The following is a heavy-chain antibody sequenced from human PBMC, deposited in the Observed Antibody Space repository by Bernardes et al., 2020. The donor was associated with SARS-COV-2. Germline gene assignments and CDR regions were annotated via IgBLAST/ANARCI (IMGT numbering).Heavy chain of an antibody. CDR2: ISSDGRTT. CDR3: VKSLIAVGYDY. CDR1: GFTFSTYA. V-gene: IGHV3-64D*06. J-gene: IGHJ4*02. D-gene: IGHD2-15*01. Sequence: GGSLRLSCSASGFTFSTYALHWVRQAPGKGLEYVSAISSDGRTTYYADSVKGRFTISRDNSKNTLFLQMRSLRREDTAVYYCVKSLIAVGYDYWGQGTLVTVSS.